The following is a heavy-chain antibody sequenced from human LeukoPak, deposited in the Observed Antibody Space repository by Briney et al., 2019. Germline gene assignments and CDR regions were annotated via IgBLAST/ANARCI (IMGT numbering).Heavy chain of an antibody. CDR1: GGSISSYY. CDR3: ARDVVGNIAVAGNYYYGMDV. D-gene: IGHD6-19*01. J-gene: IGHJ6*02. CDR2: IYYSGST. V-gene: IGHV4-59*01. Sequence: SETLSLTCTVSGGSISSYYWSWIRQPPGKGLEWIGYIYYSGSTNYNPSLKSRVTISVDTSKNQFSLKLSPVTAADTAVYYCARDVVGNIAVAGNYYYGMDVWGQGTTVTVSS.